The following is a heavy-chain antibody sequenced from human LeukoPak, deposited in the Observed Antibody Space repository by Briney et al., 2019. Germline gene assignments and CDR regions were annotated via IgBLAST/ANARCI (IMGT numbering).Heavy chain of an antibody. Sequence: SETLSLTCAVSSSSIITNHYWAWIRQPPGKGLQWIGNIYHSGITYYSPSLMSRVTMSVDTSKNQFSLKLSSVTAAATAVYYCARGGQWLPFDYWGQGTLVTVSS. CDR3: ARGGQWLPFDY. CDR1: SSSIITNHY. V-gene: IGHV4-38-2*01. CDR2: IYHSGIT. D-gene: IGHD6-19*01. J-gene: IGHJ4*02.